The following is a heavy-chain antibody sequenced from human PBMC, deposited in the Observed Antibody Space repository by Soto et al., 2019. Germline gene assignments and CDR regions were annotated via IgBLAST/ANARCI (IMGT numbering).Heavy chain of an antibody. CDR1: GYTLTELS. V-gene: IGHV1-24*01. J-gene: IGHJ4*02. CDR3: ATDCNSSGCSHPNY. D-gene: IGHD6-19*01. Sequence: ASVKVSCKVSGYTLTELSMHWVRQAPGKGLEWMGGFDPEDGETIYAQKFQGRVTMTEDTSTDTAYMELSSPRSEDTAVYYCATDCNSSGCSHPNYWGQGTLVTVSS. CDR2: FDPEDGET.